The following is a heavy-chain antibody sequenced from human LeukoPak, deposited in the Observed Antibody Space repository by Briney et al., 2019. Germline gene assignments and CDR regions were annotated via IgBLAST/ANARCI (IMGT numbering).Heavy chain of an antibody. CDR2: IRNNYIT. CDR1: GFTFSSYG. Sequence: GGSLRLSCAASGFTFSSYGMHWVRQAPGGGLEWVGRIRNNYITKYAATVTDRFTISRDDSKNSMLLQMNSLKTEDTAVYYCTTVGLSGYYDGSGYYYFDYWGRGTLVTVSS. V-gene: IGHV3-72*01. CDR3: TTVGLSGYYDGSGYYYFDY. J-gene: IGHJ4*02. D-gene: IGHD3-22*01.